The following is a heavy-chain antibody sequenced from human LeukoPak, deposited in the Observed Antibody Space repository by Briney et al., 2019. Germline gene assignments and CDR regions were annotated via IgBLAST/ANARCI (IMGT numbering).Heavy chain of an antibody. V-gene: IGHV3-11*01. D-gene: IGHD3-16*02. CDR3: ARERIYDYVWGSYRSTNSAALNT. CDR2: ISSSGSTI. J-gene: IGHJ4*02. Sequence: GGSLRLSCAASGFTFSDYYMSWIRQAPGKGLEWVSYISSSGSTIYYAGSVKGRFTISRDNAKNSLYLQMNSLRAEDTAVYYCARERIYDYVWGSYRSTNSAALNTWGQGTLVTVSS. CDR1: GFTFSDYY.